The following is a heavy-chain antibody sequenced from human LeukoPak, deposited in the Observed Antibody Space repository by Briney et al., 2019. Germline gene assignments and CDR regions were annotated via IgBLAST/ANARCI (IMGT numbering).Heavy chain of an antibody. V-gene: IGHV4-39*01. CDR2: IYYSGST. Sequence: SETLSLTCTVSGGSISSSSYYWGWIRQPPGKGLEWIGSIYYSGSTYYNPSLKSRVTISVDTSKNQFSLKLSSVTAADTAVYYCARHSKGVIAARHQTAFDIWGQGTMVTVSS. J-gene: IGHJ3*02. CDR1: GGSISSSSYY. D-gene: IGHD6-6*01. CDR3: ARHSKGVIAARHQTAFDI.